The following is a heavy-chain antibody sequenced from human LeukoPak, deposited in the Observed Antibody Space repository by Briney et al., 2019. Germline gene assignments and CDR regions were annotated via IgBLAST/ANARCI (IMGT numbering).Heavy chain of an antibody. V-gene: IGHV3-9*01. CDR2: ISWNSGSI. CDR1: GFTFDDYA. CDR3: ARENYKLRSNDY. Sequence: GGSLRLSCAASGFTFDDYAMHWVRQAPGKGLEWVSGISWNSGSIGYADSVKGRFTISGDNAKNSLYLQMNSLRAEDTAVYYCARENYKLRSNDYWGQGTLVTVSS. D-gene: IGHD3-3*01. J-gene: IGHJ4*02.